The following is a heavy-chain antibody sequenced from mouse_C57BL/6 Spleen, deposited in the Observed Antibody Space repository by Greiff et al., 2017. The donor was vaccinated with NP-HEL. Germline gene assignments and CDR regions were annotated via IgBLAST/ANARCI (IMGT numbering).Heavy chain of an antibody. Sequence: QVQLQQPGTELVKPGASVKLSCKASGYTFTSYWMHWVKQRPGQGLEWIGNINPSNGGTNYNEKFKSKATLTVDKSSSTAYLQLSSLTSEDSAGYYCARPYGSSYPFAYWGQGTLVTVSA. J-gene: IGHJ3*01. CDR2: INPSNGGT. CDR3: ARPYGSSYPFAY. D-gene: IGHD1-1*01. CDR1: GYTFTSYW. V-gene: IGHV1-53*01.